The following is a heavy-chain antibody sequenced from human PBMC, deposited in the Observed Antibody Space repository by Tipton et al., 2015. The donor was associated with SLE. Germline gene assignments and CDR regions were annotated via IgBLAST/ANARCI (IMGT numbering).Heavy chain of an antibody. CDR2: ITHTGRT. J-gene: IGHJ4*02. CDR1: GESFRSYY. Sequence: TLSLTCTVSGESFRSYYWSWIRQSPGKGLEWIGEITHTGRTNYKPSLESRVTISKDTSKHQFSLTMISMTAADSAVYYCATSGHSAYCDHWGQGTLVTVPP. V-gene: IGHV4-34*01. D-gene: IGHD1-26*01. CDR3: ATSGHSAYCDH.